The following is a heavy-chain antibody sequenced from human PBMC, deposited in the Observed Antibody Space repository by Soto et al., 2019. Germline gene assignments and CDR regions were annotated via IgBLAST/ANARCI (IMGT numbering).Heavy chain of an antibody. CDR3: ARAVSFYYGMDV. CDR1: GGSISSYY. D-gene: IGHD2-8*01. Sequence: SETLSLTCTVSGGSISSYYWSWIRQPPGKGLEWIGYIYYSGSTNYNPSLKSRVTISVDTSKNQFSLKLSSVTAADTAVYYCARAVSFYYGMDVWGQGTTVTVSS. J-gene: IGHJ6*02. V-gene: IGHV4-59*01. CDR2: IYYSGST.